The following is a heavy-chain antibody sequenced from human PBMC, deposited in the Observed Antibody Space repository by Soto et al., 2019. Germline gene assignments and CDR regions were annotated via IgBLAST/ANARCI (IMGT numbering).Heavy chain of an antibody. J-gene: IGHJ5*02. CDR3: ASTYISSWYWFDP. CDR1: GFSLSNAGLG. CDR2: IFSNDEK. D-gene: IGHD6-13*01. V-gene: IGHV2-26*04. Sequence: QVTVKESGPVLVKPTETLTLTCTVSGFSLSNAGLGVSWIRQPPGKALEWLAHIFSNDEKSYSTSLKSRLTPSKDTSKRQVVLTMTNMDPVDTATYYWASTYISSWYWFDPWCPGTLVTVSS.